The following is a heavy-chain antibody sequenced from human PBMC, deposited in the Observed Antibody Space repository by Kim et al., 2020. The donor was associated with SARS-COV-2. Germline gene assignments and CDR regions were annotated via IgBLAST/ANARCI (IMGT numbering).Heavy chain of an antibody. CDR3: ATSYCTTANCADSDY. V-gene: IGHV1-24*01. CDR1: GYTLTELS. CDR2: LDPEDGEA. D-gene: IGHD2-8*01. J-gene: IGHJ4*02. Sequence: SVKVSCKVSGYTLTELSIHWVRQAPGKGLEWVGTLDPEDGEALYAQWFQGRVTMTEDTSTDTAYMELSSLRSDDTAVYYCATSYCTTANCADSDYWGQGTLVTVSS.